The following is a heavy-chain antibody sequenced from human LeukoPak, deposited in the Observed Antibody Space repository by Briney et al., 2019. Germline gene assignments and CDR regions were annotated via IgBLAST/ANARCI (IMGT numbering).Heavy chain of an antibody. D-gene: IGHD3-22*01. CDR2: ISGSGDGT. V-gene: IGHV3-23*01. Sequence: GGSLRLSCVASGFTFKNYAMSWVRQAPGKGLEWVSSISGSGDGTYYVDSVKGRFTISRDNSKNTLYLQMNSLRAEDTAVYYCAKIYDSVDYWGQGTLVTVSS. CDR1: GFTFKNYA. CDR3: AKIYDSVDY. J-gene: IGHJ4*02.